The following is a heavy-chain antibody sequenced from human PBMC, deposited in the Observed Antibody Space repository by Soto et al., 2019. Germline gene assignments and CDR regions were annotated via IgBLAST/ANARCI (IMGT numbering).Heavy chain of an antibody. D-gene: IGHD3-9*01. CDR1: GYTFSNFA. V-gene: IGHV1-3*01. CDR2: INPGNGNT. CDR3: ASGYYDILTGYEGGYYGMDV. J-gene: IGHJ6*02. Sequence: ASVKVSCKASGYTFSNFAMHWVRQAPGQRLEWMGWINPGNGNTKYSQTFQGRVTITRDTSASTAYMELSSLRSDDTAVYYCASGYYDILTGYEGGYYGMDVWGQGTTVTVSS.